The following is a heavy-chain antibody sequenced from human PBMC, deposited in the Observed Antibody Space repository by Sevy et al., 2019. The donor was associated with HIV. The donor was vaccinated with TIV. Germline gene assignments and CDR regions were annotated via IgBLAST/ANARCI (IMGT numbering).Heavy chain of an antibody. CDR2: IYPADSDT. CDR3: AKLYYFDTGSYFTGSN. CDR1: GYSFPSYW. J-gene: IGHJ4*02. D-gene: IGHD3-10*01. Sequence: GESLKISCKGSGYSFPSYWIGWVRQMPGKGLEWMGIIYPADSDTRYSPSFQGQVTISADKSISTAYLQWSSLRASDTAMYYCAKLYYFDTGSYFTGSNWGQGTLVTVSS. V-gene: IGHV5-51*01.